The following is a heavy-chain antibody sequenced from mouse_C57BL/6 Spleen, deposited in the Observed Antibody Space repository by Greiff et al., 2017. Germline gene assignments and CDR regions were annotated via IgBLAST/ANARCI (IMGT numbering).Heavy chain of an antibody. Sequence: DVHLVESGGGLVKPGGSLKLSCAASGFTFSSYAMSWVRQTPEKRLEWVATISDGGSYTYYPDNVKGRFTISRDNAKNNLYLQMSHLKSEDTAMYYCARDGANWDYWGQGTTLTVSS. CDR3: ARDGANWDY. V-gene: IGHV5-4*01. D-gene: IGHD4-1*01. CDR1: GFTFSSYA. J-gene: IGHJ2*01. CDR2: ISDGGSYT.